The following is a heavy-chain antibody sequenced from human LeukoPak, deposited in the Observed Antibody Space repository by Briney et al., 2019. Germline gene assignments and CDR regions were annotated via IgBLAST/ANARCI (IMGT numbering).Heavy chain of an antibody. CDR2: ISYDGSNK. Sequence: GGSLRLSCAASGFTFSDYALHWVRQAPGKGLEWVAVISYDGSNKFYADSVRGRFTISRDNSKNTLFLQMNSLRPEDTAVYYCARGPDYDILADYFDYWGQGTLVTVSS. J-gene: IGHJ4*02. D-gene: IGHD3-9*01. CDR3: ARGPDYDILADYFDY. CDR1: GFTFSDYA. V-gene: IGHV3-30*04.